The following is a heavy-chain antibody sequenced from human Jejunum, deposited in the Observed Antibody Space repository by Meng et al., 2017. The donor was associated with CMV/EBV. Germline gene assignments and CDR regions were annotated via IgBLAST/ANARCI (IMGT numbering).Heavy chain of an antibody. CDR1: GFTFSCRE. CDR2: ISPSGNNI. J-gene: IGHJ4*02. Sequence: SCAASGFTFSCREMNWIRQAPGKGLEWVAFISPSGNNIHYADSVKGRFALSRDNTKNSLYLQMSGLRAEDTAVYYCTRDSQHHLYWGQGALVTVSS. CDR3: TRDSQHHLY. D-gene: IGHD6-13*01. V-gene: IGHV3-48*03.